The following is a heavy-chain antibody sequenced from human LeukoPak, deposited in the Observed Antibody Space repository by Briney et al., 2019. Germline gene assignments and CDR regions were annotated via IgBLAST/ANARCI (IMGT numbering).Heavy chain of an antibody. CDR1: GYSFSDFW. CDR3: AVANEEAWSLDY. V-gene: IGHV5-51*01. CDR2: IYPADSDT. J-gene: IGHJ4*02. D-gene: IGHD1-1*01. Sequence: GESLKIACKTSGYSFSDFWIGWVRQWPGKGLEWMGIIYPADSDTRYSPSFEGQVAISADKSITTAYLQWGSLRASDTAKYFCAVANEEAWSLDYCGQGTLVTVS.